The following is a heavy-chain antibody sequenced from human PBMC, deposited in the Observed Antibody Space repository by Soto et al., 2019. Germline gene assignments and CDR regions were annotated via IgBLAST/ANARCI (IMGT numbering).Heavy chain of an antibody. Sequence: SETLSLTCTVSGGSISSSSYYWGWIRQPPGKGLEWIGSIYYSGSTYYNPSLKSRVTISVDTSKNQFSLKLSSVTAADTAVYYCARRDQGGYYYYMDVWGKGTTVTVSS. CDR2: IYYSGST. D-gene: IGHD3-16*01. V-gene: IGHV4-39*01. CDR1: GGSISSSSYY. CDR3: ARRDQGGYYYYMDV. J-gene: IGHJ6*03.